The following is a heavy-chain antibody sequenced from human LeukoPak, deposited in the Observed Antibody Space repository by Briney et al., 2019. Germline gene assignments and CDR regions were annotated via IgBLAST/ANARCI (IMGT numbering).Heavy chain of an antibody. CDR2: IYPGDSDT. J-gene: IGHJ3*02. V-gene: IGHV5-51*01. D-gene: IGHD3-22*01. CDR3: ARQDDSSGYNLGDAFDI. CDR1: GYSFTSYW. Sequence: GESLKISCKGSGYSFTSYWIGWVRQVPGKGLEWVGIIYPGDSDTRYSPSFQGQVTISADKSISTAYLQWSSLKASDTAMYYCARQDDSSGYNLGDAFDIWGQGTMVTVSS.